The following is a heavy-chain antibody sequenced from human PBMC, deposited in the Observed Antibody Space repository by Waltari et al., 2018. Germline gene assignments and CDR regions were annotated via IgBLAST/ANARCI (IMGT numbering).Heavy chain of an antibody. CDR3: AREGGRGVVVVAAPEYFRH. D-gene: IGHD2-15*01. J-gene: IGHJ1*01. CDR2: IYHSGST. CDR1: GYSISSGYY. Sequence: QVQLQESGPGLVKPSETLSLTCAVSGYSISSGYYWGWIRPPPGKGLEWIGSIYHSGSTYYNPSLKSRVTISVDTSKNQFSLKLSSVTAADTAVYYCAREGGRGVVVVAAPEYFRHWGQGTLVTVSS. V-gene: IGHV4-38-2*02.